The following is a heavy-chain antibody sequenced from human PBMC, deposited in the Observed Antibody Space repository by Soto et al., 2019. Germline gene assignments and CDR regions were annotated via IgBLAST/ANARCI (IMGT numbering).Heavy chain of an antibody. CDR3: ARVFTAAGTGEIDT. CDR1: GYTFSTFG. J-gene: IGHJ4*02. Sequence: QVQLVQSGAEVKKPGASVRLSCKPSGYTFSTFGITWVRQAPGKGLEWMGWINTDNGDTNYAKNFQGRVTVTTDTSTNTAYMELRSLRYDDTGVYYFARVFTAAGTGEIDTWGPGTPVNVSS. D-gene: IGHD6-13*01. V-gene: IGHV1-18*01. CDR2: INTDNGDT.